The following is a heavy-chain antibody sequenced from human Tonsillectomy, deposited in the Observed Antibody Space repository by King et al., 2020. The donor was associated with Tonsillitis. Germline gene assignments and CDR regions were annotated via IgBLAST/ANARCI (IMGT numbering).Heavy chain of an antibody. J-gene: IGHJ5*01. CDR1: GFSFDDYG. CDR3: SRGGFYNSENWFDS. CDR2: IRSKAYGGTA. V-gene: IGHV3-49*03. Sequence: VQLVESGGGLVQPGRSLRLSCTASGFSFDDYGMSWFRQAPGKGLEWVSFIRSKAYGGTADYAASVKGRFTISRDDSKSLAYLQMNSLKTDDTSVYFCSRGGFYNSENWFDSWGQGTLVTVSS. D-gene: IGHD3-22*01.